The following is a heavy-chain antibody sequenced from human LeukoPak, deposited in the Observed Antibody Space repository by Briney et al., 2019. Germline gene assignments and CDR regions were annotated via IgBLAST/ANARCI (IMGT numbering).Heavy chain of an antibody. CDR3: ARDRYYYDSSGYSLFDY. V-gene: IGHV3-23*01. J-gene: IGHJ4*02. CDR2: ISDSGGDT. CDR1: GFTFSTYA. D-gene: IGHD3-22*01. Sequence: GGSLRLSCAASGFTFSTYAMTWVRQAPGQGLEWVSVISDSGGDTNYADSVKGRFAISRDNSKNTLYLQMNSLRGEDTAVYYCARDRYYYDSSGYSLFDYWGQGTLVTVSS.